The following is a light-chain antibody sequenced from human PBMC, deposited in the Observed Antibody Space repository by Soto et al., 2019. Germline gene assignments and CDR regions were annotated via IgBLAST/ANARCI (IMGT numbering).Light chain of an antibody. CDR3: QQSYSTPRT. Sequence: DIVMTQSPDSLAVSLGERATINCKSSQSVLDSSNRKNYLVWYQQKPGQPPKLLIYWASTRESGVPDRFSGSGSGTDFTLTISSLQAEDVAVYYCQQSYSTPRTFGQGTKVEI. CDR2: WAS. J-gene: IGKJ1*01. CDR1: QSVLDSSNRKNY. V-gene: IGKV4-1*01.